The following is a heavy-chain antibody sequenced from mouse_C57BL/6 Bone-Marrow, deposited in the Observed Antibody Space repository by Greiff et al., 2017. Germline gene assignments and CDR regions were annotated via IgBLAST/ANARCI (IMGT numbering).Heavy chain of an antibody. CDR3: ARRGWLLLEDYAMDY. D-gene: IGHD2-3*01. J-gene: IGHJ4*01. CDR2: IYPGGGYT. Sequence: QVHVKQSGAELVRPGTSVKMSCKASGYTFTNYWIGWAKQRPGHGLEWIGDIYPGGGYTNYNEKFKGKATLTADKSSSTAYMQFSSLSSEDAAIYYCARRGWLLLEDYAMDYWGQGTSVTVSS. CDR1: GYTFTNYW. V-gene: IGHV1-63*01.